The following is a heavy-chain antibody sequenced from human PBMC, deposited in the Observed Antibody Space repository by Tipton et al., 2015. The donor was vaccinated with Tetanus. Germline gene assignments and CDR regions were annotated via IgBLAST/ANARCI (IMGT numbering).Heavy chain of an antibody. J-gene: IGHJ4*02. Sequence: LVKPTQTLSLTCTVSGGSISRGGYYWSWIRQHPGKGLEWIGDIYYSGSTYYNPSLKSRVTISVDTSKNQFSLKLNSVTAVDTAVYYCARDQARGARGWNYFDFWGQGALVTVPS. D-gene: IGHD1-26*01. V-gene: IGHV4-31*03. CDR1: GGSISRGGYY. CDR3: ARDQARGARGWNYFDF. CDR2: IYYSGST.